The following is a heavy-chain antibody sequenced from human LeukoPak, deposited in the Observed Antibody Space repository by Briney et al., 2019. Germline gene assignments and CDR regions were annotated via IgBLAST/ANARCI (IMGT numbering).Heavy chain of an antibody. Sequence: GGSLRLSCVASGFTFTSHSLNWLRQAPGKGLEWVSSISSSSIYIYYGDSVKGRFTISRDNAKNSLFLQMNSLRAEDTAVYYCARPRGNVEMATIPFDYWGQGTLVTVSS. CDR3: ARPRGNVEMATIPFDY. J-gene: IGHJ4*02. V-gene: IGHV3-21*01. CDR1: GFTFTSHS. D-gene: IGHD5-24*01. CDR2: ISSSSIYI.